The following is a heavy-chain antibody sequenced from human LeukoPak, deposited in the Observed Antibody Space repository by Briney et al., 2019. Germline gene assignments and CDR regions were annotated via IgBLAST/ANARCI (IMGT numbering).Heavy chain of an antibody. J-gene: IGHJ4*02. Sequence: GGSLRLSCATSGFTFDDYIMSSVRQAPGKGLECVSGINWNGGITGYADSVKGRFTISRDNAKNSLYLQMNSLRAEDTALYYCARDYVLLWFGDQRGYVDYWGQGNLVTVSS. V-gene: IGHV3-20*04. CDR2: INWNGGIT. CDR1: GFTFDDYI. D-gene: IGHD3-10*01. CDR3: ARDYVLLWFGDQRGYVDY.